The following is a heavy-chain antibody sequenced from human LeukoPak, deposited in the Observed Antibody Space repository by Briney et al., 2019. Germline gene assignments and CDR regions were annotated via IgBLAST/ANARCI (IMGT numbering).Heavy chain of an antibody. Sequence: PLETLSLTCTVSGGSISNYYWNWIRQPPGKGLEWIGYIYYSGGTNYNPSLKSRVTISVDTSKNQFSLKLSSVTAADTAVYYCAREGILAYSGRSTSSYAFDFWGQGTMVTVSS. CDR3: AREGILAYSGRSTSSYAFDF. CDR2: IYYSGGT. J-gene: IGHJ3*01. D-gene: IGHD1-26*01. V-gene: IGHV4-59*01. CDR1: GGSISNYY.